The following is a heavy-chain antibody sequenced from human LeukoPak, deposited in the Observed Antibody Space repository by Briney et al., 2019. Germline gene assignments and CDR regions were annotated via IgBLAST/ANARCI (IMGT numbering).Heavy chain of an antibody. CDR3: ARFVGSDYTGSFDL. Sequence: GGSLRLSCAASGFTFSIYAMTWFRQAPGKGLEFISSLMGSGDNAYYADSVRGRFTISRDNSRNTVYLQMNSLRAEDTAVYHCARFVGSDYTGSFDLWGQGTPVTVSS. J-gene: IGHJ4*02. CDR2: LMGSGDNA. CDR1: GFTFSIYA. V-gene: IGHV3-23*01. D-gene: IGHD3-10*01.